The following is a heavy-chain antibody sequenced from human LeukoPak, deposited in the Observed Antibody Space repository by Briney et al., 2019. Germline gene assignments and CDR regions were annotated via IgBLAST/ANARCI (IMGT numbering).Heavy chain of an antibody. Sequence: SETLSLTCTVSGRSISSDGYYWSWIPQPRGKGLEWIGYIYYSESTYYNPSHKSRVTISVDTCKNQFSLKLGSVTAAATAVYYGARAMVRGVIGHYYGMDGWGKGTTVTVSS. J-gene: IGHJ6*01. CDR2: IYYSEST. V-gene: IGHV4-31*03. D-gene: IGHD3-10*01. CDR3: ARAMVRGVIGHYYGMDG. CDR1: GRSISSDGYY.